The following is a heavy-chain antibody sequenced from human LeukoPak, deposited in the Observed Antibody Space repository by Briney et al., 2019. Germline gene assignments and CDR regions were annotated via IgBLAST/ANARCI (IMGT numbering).Heavy chain of an antibody. V-gene: IGHV4-39*01. D-gene: IGHD6-13*01. Sequence: SETLSLTCTVSGGSISSSSYYWGWIRQPPGKGLEWIGSIYYSGSTYYNPSLKSRVTISVDTSKNQFSLKPSSVTAADTAVYYCARHGGIAAAGYRFDPWGQGTLVTVSS. CDR3: ARHGGIAAAGYRFDP. CDR2: IYYSGST. J-gene: IGHJ5*02. CDR1: GGSISSSSYY.